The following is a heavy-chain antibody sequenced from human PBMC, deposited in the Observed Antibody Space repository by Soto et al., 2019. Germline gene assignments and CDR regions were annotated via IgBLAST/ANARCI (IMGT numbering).Heavy chain of an antibody. V-gene: IGHV3-23*01. J-gene: IGHJ4*02. CDR3: AKDRERYCSGGSCFHAFDY. CDR2: ISGSADST. D-gene: IGHD2-15*01. CDR1: GFIFSSYA. Sequence: RGSLSLSCAASGFIFSSYAMSWVRQAPGKGLEWVSTISGSADSTYYADSVKGRFAFSRDNSKNTLYLQMNSLRAEDTAVYYCAKDRERYCSGGSCFHAFDYWGQGSLVTVSS.